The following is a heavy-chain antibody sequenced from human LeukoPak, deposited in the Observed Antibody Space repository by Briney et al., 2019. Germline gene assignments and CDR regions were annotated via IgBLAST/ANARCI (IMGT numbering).Heavy chain of an antibody. Sequence: SQTLSLTCSVSGVSISSVPYYWTWIRQHPGKGLERIGYIYYSGSTYYNPSLESRVTISVDMSKNQFSLKLSSVTAADTAVYYCARDKGDYFYYGLDVWGKGTTVTVSS. CDR3: ARDKGDYFYYGLDV. J-gene: IGHJ6*04. CDR1: GVSISSVPYY. V-gene: IGHV4-31*03. CDR2: IYYSGST. D-gene: IGHD5-24*01.